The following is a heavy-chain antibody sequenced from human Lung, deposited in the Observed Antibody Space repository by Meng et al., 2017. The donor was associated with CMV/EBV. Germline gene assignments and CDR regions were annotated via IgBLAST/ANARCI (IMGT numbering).Heavy chain of an antibody. D-gene: IGHD5-12*01. Sequence: ASVKVSCKASGYTFGTDGISWVRQAPGQGLEWMGWISTCNGDTCSVQKIQGRVSMTRDTSTSTAYMEVRSLRFEDTAVYYCASEVSHHYGYGKQVWGQGTLVTVSS. CDR1: GYTFGTDG. J-gene: IGHJ4*01. CDR3: ASEVSHHYGYGKQV. V-gene: IGHV1-18*04. CDR2: ISTCNGDT.